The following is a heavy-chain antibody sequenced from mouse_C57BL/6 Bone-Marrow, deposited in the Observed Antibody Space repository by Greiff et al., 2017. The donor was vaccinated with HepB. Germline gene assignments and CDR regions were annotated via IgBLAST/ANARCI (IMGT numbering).Heavy chain of an antibody. CDR2: ISDGGSYT. J-gene: IGHJ2*01. CDR1: GFTFSSYA. Sequence: EVKLVESGGGLVKPGGSLKLSCAASGFTFSSYAMSWVRQTPEKRLKWVATISDGGSYTYYPDNVKGRFTISRDNAKNNLYLQMSHLKSEDTAMYYCARGKIYFDYWGQGTTLTVSS. CDR3: ARGKIYFDY. V-gene: IGHV5-4*03.